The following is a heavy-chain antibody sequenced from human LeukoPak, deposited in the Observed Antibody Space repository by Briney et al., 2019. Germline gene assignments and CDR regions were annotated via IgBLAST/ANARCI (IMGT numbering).Heavy chain of an antibody. CDR3: ARGSIAVAEGGYCGMDV. CDR1: GYTFTGYY. J-gene: IGHJ6*02. Sequence: ASVKVSCKASGYTFTGYYMHWVRQAPGQGLEWMGWINPNSGGTNYAQKFQGWVTMTRDTSISTAYMELSRLRSDDTAVYYCARGSIAVAEGGYCGMDVWGQGTTVTVSS. CDR2: INPNSGGT. D-gene: IGHD6-19*01. V-gene: IGHV1-2*04.